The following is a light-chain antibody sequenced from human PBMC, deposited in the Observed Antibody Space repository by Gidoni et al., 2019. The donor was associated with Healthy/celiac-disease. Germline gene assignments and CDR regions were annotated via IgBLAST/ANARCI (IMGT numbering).Light chain of an antibody. V-gene: IGKV1-39*01. Sequence: DIQMTHSPSSLSASVGDRVTITCRASQSISSYLNWYQQKPGKAPKLLIYAASSLQGGVPSRFRGGGCCADFTLTISSLLPEDFTTYYCQQNYGTPWTFGQGTKVEIK. J-gene: IGKJ1*01. CDR2: AAS. CDR3: QQNYGTPWT. CDR1: QSISSY.